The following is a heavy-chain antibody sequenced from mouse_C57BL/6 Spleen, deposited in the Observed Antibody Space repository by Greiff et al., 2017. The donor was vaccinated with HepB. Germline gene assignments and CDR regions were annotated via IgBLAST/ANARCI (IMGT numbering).Heavy chain of an antibody. CDR3: AREKKLPHWYFDV. CDR2: IHPNSGST. J-gene: IGHJ1*03. Sequence: QVQLQQPGAELVKPGASVKLSCKASGYTFTSYWMHWVKQRPGQGLEWIGMIHPNSGSTNYNEKFKSKATLTVDKSSSTAYMQLSSLTSEDSAVYYCAREKKLPHWYFDVWGTGTTVTVSS. D-gene: IGHD5-5*01. CDR1: GYTFTSYW. V-gene: IGHV1-64*01.